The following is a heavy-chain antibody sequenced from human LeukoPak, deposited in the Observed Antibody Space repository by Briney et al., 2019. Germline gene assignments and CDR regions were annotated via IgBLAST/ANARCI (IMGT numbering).Heavy chain of an antibody. CDR3: ARDGTAAGLYFDL. J-gene: IGHJ4*01. D-gene: IGHD6-13*01. CDR2: IRQDGSEK. Sequence: GGSLRLSCAASGFTFSNYAMSWVRQAPGKGPEWVASIRQDGSEKTYVDSVKGRFTISRDNTKNSLSLQLNGLRAEDTAVYYCARDGTAAGLYFDLWGQGTLVTVSS. V-gene: IGHV3-7*01. CDR1: GFTFSNYA.